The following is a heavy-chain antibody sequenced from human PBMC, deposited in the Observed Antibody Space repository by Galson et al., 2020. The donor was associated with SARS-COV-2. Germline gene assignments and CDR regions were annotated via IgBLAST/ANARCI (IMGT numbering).Heavy chain of an antibody. CDR3: AHRAPHKTPNAFDI. J-gene: IGHJ3*02. CDR1: GFSLSTSGVG. Sequence: KMSGPPLVKPTQTLTLTCTFSGFSLSTSGVGVGWIRQPPGKALEWLALIYWDDDKRYSPSLKSRLTITKDTSKNQVVLTMTNMDPVDTATYYGAHRAPHKTPNAFDIWGQGTMVTVSS. V-gene: IGHV2-5*02. CDR2: IYWDDDK.